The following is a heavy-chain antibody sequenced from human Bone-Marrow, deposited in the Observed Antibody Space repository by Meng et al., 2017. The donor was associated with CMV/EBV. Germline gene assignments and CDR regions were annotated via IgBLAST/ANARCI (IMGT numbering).Heavy chain of an antibody. V-gene: IGHV3-74*01. CDR3: AGDLTQPGWFDS. CDR1: GFTFDTYW. CDR2: LNSDGSTT. J-gene: IGHJ5*01. Sequence: GGSLRLSCVASGFTFDTYWMHWVRQAPGKGLVWVSRLNSDGSTTNYADSVKGRFIISRDNTKNTLYLQMNSLRAEDTAVYYCAGDLTQPGWFDSWGQGTLVTVSS. D-gene: IGHD5-18*01.